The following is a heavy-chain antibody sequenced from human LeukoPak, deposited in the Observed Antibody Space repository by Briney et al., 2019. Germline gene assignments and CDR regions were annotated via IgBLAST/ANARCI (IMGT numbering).Heavy chain of an antibody. D-gene: IGHD7-27*01. CDR3: AKDSPNWGYNWFDP. CDR1: GFTFSSYA. Sequence: GGSLRLSCAASGFTFSSYAMSWVREAPGKGLEWGSAISGSGGRTYYADSVKGRFTISRDNSKNTLYLQMNSLRAEDTAVYYCAKDSPNWGYNWFDPWGQGTLVTVSS. CDR2: ISGSGGRT. V-gene: IGHV3-23*01. J-gene: IGHJ5*02.